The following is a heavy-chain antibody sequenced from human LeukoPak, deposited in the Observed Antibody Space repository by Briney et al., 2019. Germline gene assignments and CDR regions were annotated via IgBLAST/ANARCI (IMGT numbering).Heavy chain of an antibody. CDR3: ARHSSGWYWFDP. D-gene: IGHD6-19*01. CDR1: GYSFTSYW. Sequence: GESLQISCNGSGYSFTSYWIGWVRQLPGKGLEWMGIIYPGDSDTRYSPSFQGQVTISADKSISTAYLKWSSLKASDTAMYYCARHSSGWYWFDPWGQGTLVTVSS. J-gene: IGHJ5*02. V-gene: IGHV5-51*01. CDR2: IYPGDSDT.